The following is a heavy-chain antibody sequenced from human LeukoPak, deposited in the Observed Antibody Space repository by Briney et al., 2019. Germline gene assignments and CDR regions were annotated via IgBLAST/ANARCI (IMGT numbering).Heavy chain of an antibody. V-gene: IGHV3-23*01. D-gene: IGHD2-15*01. CDR2: ISGSGGST. CDR3: AKDPPSVVVAATPDY. Sequence: GGSLRLSCAASGFTFSNYWMCWVRQAPGKGLEWVSAISGSGGSTYYADSVKGRFTISRDNSKNTLYLQMNSLRAEDTAVYYCAKDPPSVVVAATPDYWGQGTLVTVSS. J-gene: IGHJ4*02. CDR1: GFTFSNYW.